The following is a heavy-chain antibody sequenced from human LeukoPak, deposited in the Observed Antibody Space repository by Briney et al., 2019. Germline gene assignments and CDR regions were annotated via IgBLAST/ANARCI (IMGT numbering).Heavy chain of an antibody. D-gene: IGHD5-24*01. Sequence: GGSLRLSCEASGFTFGRSAMSWVRQTPGKGLEWLSSISASGNTYYAASVKGRFTISRDNSKNLVNLQMNSLRAEDTAIYYCVKGRMSEDGLDFWGQGSLVTVSS. CDR1: GFTFGRSA. V-gene: IGHV3-23*01. J-gene: IGHJ4*02. CDR3: VKGRMSEDGLDF. CDR2: ISASGNT.